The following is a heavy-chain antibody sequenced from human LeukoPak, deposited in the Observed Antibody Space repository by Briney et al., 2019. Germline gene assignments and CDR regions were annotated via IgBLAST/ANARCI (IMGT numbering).Heavy chain of an antibody. Sequence: GASVKVSCKASGGTFSSHVINWVRQAPGQGLEWMGGIIPIFGAANYAQNLQGRVSMTTDTSTSTAYMELRSLRSDDTAVYYCARDPLSSSWSTYYYGLDVWGQGTTVTVSS. V-gene: IGHV1-69*05. CDR2: IIPIFGAA. D-gene: IGHD6-13*01. CDR3: ARDPLSSSWSTYYYGLDV. CDR1: GGTFSSHV. J-gene: IGHJ6*02.